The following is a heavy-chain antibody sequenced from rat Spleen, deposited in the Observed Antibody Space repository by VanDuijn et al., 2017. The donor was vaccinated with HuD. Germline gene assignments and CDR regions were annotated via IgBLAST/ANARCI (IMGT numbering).Heavy chain of an antibody. D-gene: IGHD1-10*01. CDR2: VSISGSRT. CDR3: SSNNFDY. Sequence: EVQLVESDGGAVQPGRSLKLSCAASGFTFSNYYMAWVRQAPKKGLEWVATVSISGSRTYYPDSVKGRFTISRDNAKSTLYLQMNSLRSEDTATYYCSSNNFDYWGQGVLVTVSS. CDR1: GFTFSNYY. J-gene: IGHJ2*01. V-gene: IGHV5-25*01.